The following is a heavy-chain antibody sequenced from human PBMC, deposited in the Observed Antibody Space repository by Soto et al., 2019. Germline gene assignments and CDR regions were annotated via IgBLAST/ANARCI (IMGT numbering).Heavy chain of an antibody. Sequence: QPGGSLRLSCAASEFTFSSLGMHWVRQAPGKGLEWVAVASPDGAVNFYADAVKGRFTISRDNSKNTLFLQMESLRVEDSALYYCAKERSFYSGYDYWGPGTLVTVSS. CDR3: AKERSFYSGYDY. CDR2: ASPDGAVN. CDR1: EFTFSSLG. V-gene: IGHV3-30*18. J-gene: IGHJ4*02. D-gene: IGHD5-12*01.